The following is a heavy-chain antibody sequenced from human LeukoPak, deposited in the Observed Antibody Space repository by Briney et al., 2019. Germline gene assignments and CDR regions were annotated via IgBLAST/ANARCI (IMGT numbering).Heavy chain of an antibody. Sequence: PGGSLRLSCAASGFTFSDYYMSWIRQAPGKGLEWVSYISSGGSTIYCADSVEGRFTISRDNAKNSLYLQMNSLRAEDTAVYYCAREGSRYCSGGNCPFDYWGQGTLVTVSS. CDR2: ISSGGSTI. CDR1: GFTFSDYY. D-gene: IGHD2-15*01. J-gene: IGHJ4*02. CDR3: AREGSRYCSGGNCPFDY. V-gene: IGHV3-11*01.